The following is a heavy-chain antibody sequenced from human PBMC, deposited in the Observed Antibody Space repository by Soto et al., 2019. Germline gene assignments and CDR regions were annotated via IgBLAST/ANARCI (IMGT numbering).Heavy chain of an antibody. CDR2: IDPSDSYT. D-gene: IGHD3-16*01. CDR3: ASFGQINYGMDV. V-gene: IGHV5-10-1*01. Sequence: GESLKISCKGSGYSFTSYWISWARQMPGKGLEWMGRIDPSDSYTNYSPSFQGHVTISADKSISTAYLQWSSLKASDTAMYYCASFGQINYGMDVWGQGTTVTVSS. J-gene: IGHJ6*02. CDR1: GYSFTSYW.